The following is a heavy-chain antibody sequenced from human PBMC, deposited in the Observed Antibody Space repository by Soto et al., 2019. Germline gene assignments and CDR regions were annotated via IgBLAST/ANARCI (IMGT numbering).Heavy chain of an antibody. CDR3: ARDRRTLFDY. CDR1: GGSVSSGSYY. V-gene: IGHV4-61*01. CDR2: IYYSGST. J-gene: IGHJ4*02. Sequence: SETLSLTCTVSGGSVSSGSYYWSWIRQPPGKGLEWIGYIYYSGSTNYNPSLKSRVTISVDTSKNQFSLKLSSVTAADTAVYYCARDRRTLFDYWGQGTLVTVSS. D-gene: IGHD3-10*02.